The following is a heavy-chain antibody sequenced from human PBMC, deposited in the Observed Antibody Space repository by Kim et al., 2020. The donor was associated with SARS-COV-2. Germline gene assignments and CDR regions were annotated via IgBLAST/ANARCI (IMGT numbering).Heavy chain of an antibody. V-gene: IGHV4-34*01. D-gene: IGHD3-22*01. CDR1: GGSFSGYY. J-gene: IGHJ6*02. CDR2: INHSGST. Sequence: SETLYLTCAVYGGSFSGYYWSWIRQPPGKGLEWIGEINHSGSTNYNPSLKSRVTISVDTSKNQFSLKLSSVTAADTAVYYCARGSAGITMIVVVRAYYYYGMDVWGQGTTVTVSS. CDR3: ARGSAGITMIVVVRAYYYYGMDV.